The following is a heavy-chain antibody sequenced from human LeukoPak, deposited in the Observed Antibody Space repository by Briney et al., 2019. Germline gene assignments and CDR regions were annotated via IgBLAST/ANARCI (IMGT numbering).Heavy chain of an antibody. D-gene: IGHD1-26*01. CDR3: TASQWELPGH. CDR2: IKSKTDGGTT. V-gene: IGHV3-15*01. CDR1: GFTVSSNY. J-gene: IGHJ4*02. Sequence: NAGGSLRLSCAASGFTVSSNYMGWVRQAPGKGLEWVGRIKSKTDGGTTDYAAPVKGRFTISRDDSKNTLYLQMNSLKTEDTAVYYCTASQWELPGHWGQGTLVTVSS.